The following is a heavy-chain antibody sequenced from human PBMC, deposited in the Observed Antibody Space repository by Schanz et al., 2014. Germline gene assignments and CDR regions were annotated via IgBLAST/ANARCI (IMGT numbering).Heavy chain of an antibody. D-gene: IGHD3-3*01. CDR2: ISYDGSNK. J-gene: IGHJ6*02. V-gene: IGHV3-30*04. Sequence: QVQLVESGGGVVQPGRSLRLSCAASGFTFSLYAMHWVRQAPGKGLEWVAVISYDGSNKYYADSVKGRFTISRDNSKNTLYLQMNSLRAEDTAVYYCARVWQHTYYDFWTGYYYYYYGMDVWGQGTTVTVSS. CDR1: GFTFSLYA. CDR3: ARVWQHTYYDFWTGYYYYYYGMDV.